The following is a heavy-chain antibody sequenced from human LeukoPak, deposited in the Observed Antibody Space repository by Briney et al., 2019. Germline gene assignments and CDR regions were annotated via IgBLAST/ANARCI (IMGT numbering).Heavy chain of an antibody. CDR1: GYTFTGYY. J-gene: IGHJ4*02. CDR3: ATTPRSSWDPNFDY. D-gene: IGHD6-13*01. V-gene: IGHV1-2*02. Sequence: ASVKVSCKASGYTFTGYYMHCVRQAPGQGLECIGWINPTSGGTNYAQKFQGRVTMTRDTSISTAYMELSRLRSDDTAVYYCATTPRSSWDPNFDYWGQGTLVTVSS. CDR2: INPTSGGT.